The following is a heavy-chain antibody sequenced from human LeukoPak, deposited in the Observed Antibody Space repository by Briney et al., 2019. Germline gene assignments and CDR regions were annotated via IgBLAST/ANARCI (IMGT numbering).Heavy chain of an antibody. CDR1: GVSISSYY. CDR2: IYYSGST. Sequence: PSETLSLTCTVSGVSISSYYWSWIRQPPGKGLEWIGYIYYSGSTNYNPSLKSRVTISVDTSKNQFSLKLSSVTAADTAVYYCARHYGSGSYSWFDPWGQGTLVTVSS. J-gene: IGHJ5*02. V-gene: IGHV4-59*08. CDR3: ARHYGSGSYSWFDP. D-gene: IGHD3-10*01.